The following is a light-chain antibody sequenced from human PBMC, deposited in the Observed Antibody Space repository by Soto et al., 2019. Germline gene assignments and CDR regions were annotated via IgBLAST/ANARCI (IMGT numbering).Light chain of an antibody. J-gene: IGKJ1*01. CDR2: GAS. Sequence: ETVMTQSPDTLSVSPGERATLSCRASQTVGSNLAWYQQTPGRAPRLLIYGASTRATGIPARFSGGGSGTEFTLTISSLQSEDFAVYYCQQYNDWPRTFGQGTKVEI. CDR1: QTVGSN. V-gene: IGKV3-15*01. CDR3: QQYNDWPRT.